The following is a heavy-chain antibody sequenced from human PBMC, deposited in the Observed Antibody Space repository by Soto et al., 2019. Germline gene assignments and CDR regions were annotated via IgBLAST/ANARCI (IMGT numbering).Heavy chain of an antibody. CDR3: AKDGKPIPYLTGYYRLGWFDP. CDR1: GFTFSSYA. Sequence: EVQLLESGGGLVQPGGSLRLSCAASGFTFSSYAMSWVRQAPGKGLEWVSAISGSGGSTYYADSVKGRFTISRDNSKNTLYLQMNSLSAEDTAVYYCAKDGKPIPYLTGYYRLGWFDPWGQGTLVSVSS. V-gene: IGHV3-23*01. J-gene: IGHJ5*02. CDR2: ISGSGGST. D-gene: IGHD3-9*01.